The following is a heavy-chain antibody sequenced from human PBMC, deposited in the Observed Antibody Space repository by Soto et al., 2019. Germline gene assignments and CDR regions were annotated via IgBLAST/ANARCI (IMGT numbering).Heavy chain of an antibody. D-gene: IGHD2-2*01. CDR1: GGSMNNDY. CDR2: IYYTGST. J-gene: IGHJ4*02. V-gene: IGHV4-59*01. CDR3: ARGQRYCSSANCYRQGFDY. Sequence: PSETLSLTCTVSGGSMNNDYWSWIRQPPGKGLEWIGYIYYTGSTNYNPSLKSRVTISVDTSKNQFSLKLNSVTAADTAVYYCARGQRYCSSANCYRQGFDYWGQGTLVTVSS.